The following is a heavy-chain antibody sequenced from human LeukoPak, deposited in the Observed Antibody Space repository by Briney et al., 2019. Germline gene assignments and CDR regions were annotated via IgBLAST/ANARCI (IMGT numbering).Heavy chain of an antibody. Sequence: GGSLRLSCAASGFTFSNAWMSWVRQAPGKGLEWVGRIKSKTDGGTTDYAAPVKGRFTISRDDSKNTLYLQMNSLKTEDTAVYYCTTMYDILTGYYITGVDYWGQGTLVTVSS. CDR1: GFTFSNAW. CDR2: IKSKTDGGTT. J-gene: IGHJ4*02. V-gene: IGHV3-15*01. CDR3: TTMYDILTGYYITGVDY. D-gene: IGHD3-9*01.